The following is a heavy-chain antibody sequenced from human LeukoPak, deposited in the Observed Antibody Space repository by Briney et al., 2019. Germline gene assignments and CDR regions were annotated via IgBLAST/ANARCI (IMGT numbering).Heavy chain of an antibody. J-gene: IGHJ5*02. CDR2: IYYSGST. CDR1: GGSISSYY. D-gene: IGHD3-10*01. Sequence: SETLSLTCTVSGGSISSYYWGWIRQPPGKGLEWIGSIYYSGSTYNNPSLKSRVTISVVTSKNPFSLKLSSVTAADTAVYYCARHTPSGLWFRVFDPWGQGTLVTVSS. CDR3: ARHTPSGLWFRVFDP. V-gene: IGHV4-39*01.